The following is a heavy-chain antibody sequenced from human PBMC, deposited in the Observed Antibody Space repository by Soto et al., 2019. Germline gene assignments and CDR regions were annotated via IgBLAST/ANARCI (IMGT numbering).Heavy chain of an antibody. D-gene: IGHD6-19*01. Sequence: SETLSLTCTVSGGSISSSSYYWGWIRQPPGKGLEWIGSIYYSGSTYYNPSLKSRVTISVDTSKNQFSLKLSSVTAADTAVYYCARHVRGGWTDYFDYWGQGTLVTVSS. CDR1: GGSISSSSYY. V-gene: IGHV4-39*01. CDR2: IYYSGST. J-gene: IGHJ4*02. CDR3: ARHVRGGWTDYFDY.